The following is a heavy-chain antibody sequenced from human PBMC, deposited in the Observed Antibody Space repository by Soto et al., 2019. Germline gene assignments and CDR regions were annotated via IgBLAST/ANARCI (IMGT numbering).Heavy chain of an antibody. CDR2: IKQDGSEK. V-gene: IGHV3-7*05. CDR3: ARIYVVAARLFDY. J-gene: IGHJ4*02. D-gene: IGHD6-6*01. CDR1: GFTFSSYW. Sequence: GGSLRLSCAASGFTFSSYWMSWVRQAPGKGLEWVANIKQDGSEKYYVDSVKGRFTISRDNAKNSLYLQMNSLRAEDTAVYYCARIYVVAARLFDYWGQGTLVTVSS.